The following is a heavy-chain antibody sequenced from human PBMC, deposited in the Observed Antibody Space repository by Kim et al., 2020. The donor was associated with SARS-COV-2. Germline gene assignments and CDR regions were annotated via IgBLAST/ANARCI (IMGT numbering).Heavy chain of an antibody. CDR2: INFDGSSV. J-gene: IGHJ6*02. Sequence: GGSLRLSCVTSGFTFSRHWMHWVRQSPGKGLEWVSRINFDGSSVIYAESVKGRFTISKDSAKNTLYLEMNSLRGEDTAVYYCATNYYNGTGHLFYYYGMDVWGQGTTVTVS. CDR3: ATNYYNGTGHLFYYYGMDV. D-gene: IGHD1-1*01. CDR1: GFTFSRHW. V-gene: IGHV3-74*01.